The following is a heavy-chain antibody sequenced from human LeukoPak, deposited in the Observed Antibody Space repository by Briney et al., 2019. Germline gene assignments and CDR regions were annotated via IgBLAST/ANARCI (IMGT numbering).Heavy chain of an antibody. D-gene: IGHD3-22*01. V-gene: IGHV3-21*01. Sequence: GGSLRLSCAASGFTFSSYNMNWVRQAPGKGLEWVSSVSSSSYMYYAESVKGRFTISRDNAKNSLYLQMNSLRVEDTAVYYCARDVGSDTSGGHYHYFDDWGQGTLVTVSS. J-gene: IGHJ4*02. CDR1: GFTFSSYN. CDR2: VSSSSYM. CDR3: ARDVGSDTSGGHYHYFDD.